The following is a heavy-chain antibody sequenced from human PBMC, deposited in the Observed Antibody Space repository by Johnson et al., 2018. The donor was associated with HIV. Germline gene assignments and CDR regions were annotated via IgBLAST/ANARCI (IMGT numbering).Heavy chain of an antibody. Sequence: VQLVESGGGLAQPGGSLRLSCSASGFTFSKSAMGWVRQAPGKGLEWVSAISDSGGRTHYADSVKGRFTISRDNSKNTLYLQMNSLRAEDTAMYYCARGGAFDIWGQGTMVTVSS. J-gene: IGHJ3*02. CDR3: ARGGAFDI. CDR2: ISDSGGRT. CDR1: GFTFSKSA. V-gene: IGHV3-23*04.